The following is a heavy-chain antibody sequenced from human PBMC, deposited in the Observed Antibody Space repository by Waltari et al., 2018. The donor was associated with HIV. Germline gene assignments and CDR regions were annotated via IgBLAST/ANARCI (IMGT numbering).Heavy chain of an antibody. V-gene: IGHV1-8*01. CDR3: ARGYSYDRSGEAFDI. CDR2: MKPNSGNT. J-gene: IGHJ3*02. D-gene: IGHD3-22*01. Sequence: QVQLVQSGAEVKKPGASVKVSCKASGYTFTHYYINWVRQATGQGLEWMGWMKPNSGNTGYAQKFQGRVTMTRNTSISTAYMELSSLRSEDTAVYYCARGYSYDRSGEAFDIWGQGTMVTVSS. CDR1: GYTFTHYY.